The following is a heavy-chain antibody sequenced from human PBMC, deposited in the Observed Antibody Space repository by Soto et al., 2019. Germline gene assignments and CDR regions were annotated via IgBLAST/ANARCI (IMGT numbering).Heavy chain of an antibody. CDR3: ASAAYCGGDCSVYYFDY. J-gene: IGHJ4*02. CDR1: GGTFSSYA. V-gene: IGHV1-69*01. CDR2: IIPIFGTA. D-gene: IGHD2-21*02. Sequence: QVQLVQSGAEVKKPGSSVKVSCKASGGTFSSYAISWVRQAPGQGLEWMGGIIPIFGTANYAQKFQGRVTITADEFTSTADMELSSLRSEDTAVYYCASAAYCGGDCSVYYFDYWGQGTLVTVSS.